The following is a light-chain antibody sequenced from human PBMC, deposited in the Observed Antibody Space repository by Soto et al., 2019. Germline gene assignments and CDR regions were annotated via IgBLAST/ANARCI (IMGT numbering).Light chain of an antibody. J-gene: IGKJ2*01. V-gene: IGKV3-15*01. Sequence: EIVMTQSPATLSVSPGERATLSCRASQSVSSNLAWYQQKPGQAPRLLIYGASTRATGIPARFSGSGSGTEFTLNISSLQSEDFAVYYCQQYNNWPPKYTFGQGTKLEIK. CDR1: QSVSSN. CDR3: QQYNNWPPKYT. CDR2: GAS.